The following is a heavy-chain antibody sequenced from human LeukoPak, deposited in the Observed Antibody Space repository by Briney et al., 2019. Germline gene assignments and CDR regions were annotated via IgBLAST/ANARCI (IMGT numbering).Heavy chain of an antibody. CDR1: GYNFNDYY. CDR2: INPDSGST. D-gene: IGHD2-8*01. V-gene: IGHV1-2*02. CDR3: ARVKTNGRHYFDS. Sequence: ASVKVSCKASGYNFNDYYIHWVRQAPGQGLEWLGWINPDSGSTSYAQKFKGRVTMTRATSITTAYMELSRLTSDDMAVYYCARVKTNGRHYFDSWGQGTLVTVTS. J-gene: IGHJ4*02.